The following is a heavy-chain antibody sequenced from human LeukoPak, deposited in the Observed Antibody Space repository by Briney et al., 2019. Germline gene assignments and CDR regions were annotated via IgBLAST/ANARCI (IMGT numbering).Heavy chain of an antibody. CDR1: GFTFEHYA. CDR3: AKDRASAPRGYFDS. Sequence: GRSLRLSCTVSGFTFEHYAVHWVRQAPGKGLEWVSTISGSGGSIGYADSVKGRFTISRDNARDSLYLQTTSLRAEDTAWYYCAKDRASAPRGYFDSWGQGTLVTVSS. V-gene: IGHV3-9*01. J-gene: IGHJ4*02. D-gene: IGHD3-10*01. CDR2: ISGSGGSI.